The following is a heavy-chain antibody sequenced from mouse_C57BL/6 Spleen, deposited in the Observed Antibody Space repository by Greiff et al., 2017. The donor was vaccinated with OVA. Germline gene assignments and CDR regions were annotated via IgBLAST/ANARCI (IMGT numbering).Heavy chain of an antibody. CDR2: ISDGGSYT. CDR3: AREDYSNSFAY. D-gene: IGHD2-5*01. V-gene: IGHV5-4*01. CDR1: GFTFSSYA. Sequence: EVQVVESGGGLVKPGGSLKLSCAASGFTFSSYAMSWVRQTPEKRLEWVATISDGGSYTYYPDNVKGRFTISRDNAKNNLYLQMSHLKSEDTAMYYCAREDYSNSFAYWGQGTLVTVSA. J-gene: IGHJ3*01.